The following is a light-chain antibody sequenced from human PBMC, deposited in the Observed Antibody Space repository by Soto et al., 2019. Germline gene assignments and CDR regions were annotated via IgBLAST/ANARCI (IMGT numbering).Light chain of an antibody. CDR3: QKYNSAPLT. V-gene: IGKV1-5*01. CDR1: ESISSW. J-gene: IGKJ4*01. CDR2: DAS. Sequence: DIQMTQSPSTLSASVGDRVTITCRASESISSWLAWYQQKPGKAPKLLIYDASNLQTGVPSRFSGSGSGTEFTLTISSLHPDDFATYYCQKYNSAPLTFGGGTKVDI.